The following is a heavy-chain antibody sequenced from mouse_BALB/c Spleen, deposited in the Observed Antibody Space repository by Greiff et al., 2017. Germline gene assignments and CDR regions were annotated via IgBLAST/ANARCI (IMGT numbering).Heavy chain of an antibody. J-gene: IGHJ4*01. CDR3: TRDGDYDDAMDY. CDR2: IYPGSGST. D-gene: IGHD2-4*01. V-gene: IGHV1S22*01. Sequence: LQQPGSELVRPGASVKLSCKASGYTFTSYWMHWVKQRPGQGLEWIGNIYPGSGSTNYDEKFKSKATLTVDTSSSTAYMQLSSLTSEDSAVYYCTRDGDYDDAMDYWGQGTSVTVSS. CDR1: GYTFTSYW.